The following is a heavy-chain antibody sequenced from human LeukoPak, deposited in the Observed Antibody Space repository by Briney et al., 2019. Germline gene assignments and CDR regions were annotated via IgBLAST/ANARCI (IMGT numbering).Heavy chain of an antibody. CDR2: ISGSGGST. V-gene: IGHV3-23*01. Sequence: PGGSLRLSCAASGFTFSSYAMSWVRQAPGKGLEWVSAISGSGGSTYYADSVKGRFTISRDYSKNTLYLQMNSLRAEDTAVYYCAKPPLDCGGDCYDVFDYWGQGTLVTVSS. CDR1: GFTFSSYA. J-gene: IGHJ4*02. D-gene: IGHD2-21*02. CDR3: AKPPLDCGGDCYDVFDY.